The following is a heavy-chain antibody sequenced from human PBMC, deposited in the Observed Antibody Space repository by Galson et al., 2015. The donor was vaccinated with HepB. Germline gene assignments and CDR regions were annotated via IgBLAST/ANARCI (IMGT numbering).Heavy chain of an antibody. CDR1: GFTFSDYA. CDR2: INNNGGNT. V-gene: IGHV3-64D*06. D-gene: IGHD6-19*01. CDR3: AKVIAVAGNFDY. J-gene: IGHJ4*02. Sequence: SLRLSCAVSGFTFSDYAMHWVRQAPGKGLEYVSAINNNGGNTYYADSVKGRFTISRDNSKNTLYLQMSSLRTEDTAVYYCAKVIAVAGNFDYWGQGTLVTVSS.